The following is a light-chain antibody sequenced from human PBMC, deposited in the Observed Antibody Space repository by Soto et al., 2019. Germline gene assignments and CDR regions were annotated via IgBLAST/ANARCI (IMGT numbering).Light chain of an antibody. J-gene: IGKJ2*01. CDR2: ATS. CDR3: QQYGTSPPMYT. Sequence: EIVLTQSPGILSLSPGERATLSCRASQSVSSTYLAWYQQKPGQAPRLLIYATSSRATGIPDRFSGSGSGTDFTLTISRLEPEDFAVYYCQQYGTSPPMYTFGQGTKLEIK. V-gene: IGKV3-20*01. CDR1: QSVSSTY.